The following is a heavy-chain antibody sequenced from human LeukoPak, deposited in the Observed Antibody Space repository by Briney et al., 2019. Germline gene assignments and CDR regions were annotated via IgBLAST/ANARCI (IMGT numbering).Heavy chain of an antibody. J-gene: IGHJ4*02. V-gene: IGHV4-4*02. D-gene: IGHD4/OR15-4a*01. CDR1: GGSISSSNW. CDR2: IYHSGST. CDR3: ARVGAEANFDY. Sequence: SETLSLTCAVSGGSISSSNWWSWVRQPPGKGLEWIGEIYHSGSTNYNPSLKSRVTISVDTSKNQFSLNLSSVTAADTAVYYCARVGAEANFDYWGQGTLVTVSS.